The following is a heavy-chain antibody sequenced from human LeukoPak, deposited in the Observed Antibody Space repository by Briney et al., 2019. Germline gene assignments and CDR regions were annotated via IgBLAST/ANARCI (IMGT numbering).Heavy chain of an antibody. CDR1: GYTFTSYA. D-gene: IGHD3-22*01. CDR2: INAGNGNT. J-gene: IGHJ4*02. CDR3: AREGSYDSSGYLFDF. V-gene: IGHV1-3*01. Sequence: ASVKVSCKASGYTFTSYAMHWVRQAPGQRLEWMGWINAGNGNTKYSQKFQGRVTITRDTSASTAYMELSSLRSEDTAVYYCAREGSYDSSGYLFDFWGQGTLVTVSS.